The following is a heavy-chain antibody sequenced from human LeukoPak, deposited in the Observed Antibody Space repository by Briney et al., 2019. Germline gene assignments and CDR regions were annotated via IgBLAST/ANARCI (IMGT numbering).Heavy chain of an antibody. Sequence: SETLSLTCTVSGGSISSYYWSWIRQPPGKGLEWIGYIYYSGSTNYNPSLKSRVTISVDTSKNQFPLKLSSVTAADTAVYYCARIVFRYWFDPWGQGTLVTVSS. J-gene: IGHJ5*02. CDR1: GGSISSYY. CDR3: ARIVFRYWFDP. D-gene: IGHD1-26*01. CDR2: IYYSGST. V-gene: IGHV4-59*01.